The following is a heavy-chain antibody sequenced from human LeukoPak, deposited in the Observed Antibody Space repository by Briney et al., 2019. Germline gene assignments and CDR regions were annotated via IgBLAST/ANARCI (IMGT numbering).Heavy chain of an antibody. CDR3: ARDVGITVADSFDP. Sequence: ASVKASCKASGYTFTGYYMHWVRQAPGQGLEWMGWINPNSGGTNYAQKFQGRVTMTRDTSISTAYMVLSRLRSDDTAMYYCARDVGITVADSFDPWGQGTLVTVSS. CDR1: GYTFTGYY. J-gene: IGHJ5*02. D-gene: IGHD6-13*01. V-gene: IGHV1-2*02. CDR2: INPNSGGT.